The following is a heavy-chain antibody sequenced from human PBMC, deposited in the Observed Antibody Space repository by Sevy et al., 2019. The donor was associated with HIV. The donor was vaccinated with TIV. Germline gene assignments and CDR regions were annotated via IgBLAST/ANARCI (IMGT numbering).Heavy chain of an antibody. CDR1: GFTVSSNY. Sequence: GGSLRLSCAVSGFTVSSNYMSWVRQAPGKGLEWDSVIYSGGSTYYVDSVKGRFTISRDISKNTLYLQMNSLRAEDTAVYYCARGVGFTDNLGFYYYYGMDVWGQGTTVTVSS. D-gene: IGHD1-1*01. CDR2: IYSGGST. CDR3: ARGVGFTDNLGFYYYYGMDV. V-gene: IGHV3-53*01. J-gene: IGHJ6*02.